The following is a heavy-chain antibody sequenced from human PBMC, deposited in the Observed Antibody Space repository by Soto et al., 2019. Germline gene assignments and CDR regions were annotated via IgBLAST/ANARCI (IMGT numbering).Heavy chain of an antibody. CDR2: ISYDGSNK. Sequence: GGSLRLSCAASGFTFSSYGMHWVRQAPGKGLEWVAVISYDGSNKYYADSVKGRFTISRDNSKNTLYLQMNSLRVEDTAIYYCAKPLQQWLLQGSGVDVWGQGTTVTVSS. V-gene: IGHV3-30*18. J-gene: IGHJ6*02. D-gene: IGHD6-19*01. CDR1: GFTFSSYG. CDR3: AKPLQQWLLQGSGVDV.